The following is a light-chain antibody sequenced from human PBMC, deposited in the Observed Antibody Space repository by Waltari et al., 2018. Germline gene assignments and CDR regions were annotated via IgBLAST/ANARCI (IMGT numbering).Light chain of an antibody. CDR3: QQYYSYPLYT. Sequence: AIRITQSPSSLSASTGDRVTITCRASQGISSYLAWYQQKPGKAPKLLIYAASTLQSGVPSRFSGSGSGTDFTLTISCLQSEDCATYYCQQYYSYPLYTFGQGTKLEIK. V-gene: IGKV1-8*01. CDR1: QGISSY. CDR2: AAS. J-gene: IGKJ2*01.